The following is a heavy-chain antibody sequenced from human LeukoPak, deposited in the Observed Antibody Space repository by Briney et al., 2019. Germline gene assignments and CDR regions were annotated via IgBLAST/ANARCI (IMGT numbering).Heavy chain of an antibody. CDR3: ARYYDPPEYFQH. V-gene: IGHV3-7*03. CDR1: GFTFSNFW. Sequence: GGSLRLSCTASGFTFSNFWMGWVRQAPGKGLEWVANIKQDETEKFYLGSVKGRFTISRDNAKNSLYLQMNSLRVEDTALYYCARYYDPPEYFQHWGQGTLVTVSS. CDR2: IKQDETEK. J-gene: IGHJ1*01. D-gene: IGHD3-22*01.